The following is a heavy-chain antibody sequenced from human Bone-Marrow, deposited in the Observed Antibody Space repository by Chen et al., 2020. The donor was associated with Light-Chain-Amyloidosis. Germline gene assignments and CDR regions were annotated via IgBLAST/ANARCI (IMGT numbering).Heavy chain of an antibody. J-gene: IGHJ4*02. CDR3: ASDGGLVVVEAAV. Sequence: EVRLVESGGGMVKPGGSLRLSCEASGVSFSNAWVTWVRQAPGKGLEWLGRIKSESDGGTTAFAASVQGRFGISRDQTRNTVYLQMSSLKSDDTAIYYCASDGGLVVVEAAVWGQGTQVTVSS. V-gene: IGHV3-15*01. CDR2: IKSESDGGTT. CDR1: GVSFSNAW. D-gene: IGHD2-21*01.